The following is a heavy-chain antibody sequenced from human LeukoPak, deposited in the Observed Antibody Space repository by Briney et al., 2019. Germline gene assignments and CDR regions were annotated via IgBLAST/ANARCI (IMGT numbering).Heavy chain of an antibody. V-gene: IGHV3-30*02. CDR3: ARDQAYY. CDR1: GFTFSDYG. J-gene: IGHJ4*02. CDR2: IRYDGNFK. Sequence: GGSLRLSCAASGFTFSDYGMHWVRQPPGRGLEWVTFIRYDGNFKQYADSVKGRFTVSRDNSKNTLYLQMNSLRPEDTAVYYCARDQAYYWGQGTLVTVSS.